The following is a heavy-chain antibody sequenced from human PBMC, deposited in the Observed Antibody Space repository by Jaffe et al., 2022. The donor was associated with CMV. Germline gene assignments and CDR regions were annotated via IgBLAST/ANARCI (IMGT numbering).Heavy chain of an antibody. J-gene: IGHJ6*02. V-gene: IGHV3-30*18. CDR1: GFTFSNYN. Sequence: QVQLVESGGGVVQPGRSLRLSCAASGFTFSNYNMHWVRQAPGKGLEWVALISYDGSNEYYAGSVKGRFSISRDNSKNTLYLQMNSLRAEDTAVYYCAKVLSSNYEQIYHYGMDVWGRGTTVTVSS. CDR3: AKVLSSNYEQIYHYGMDV. CDR2: ISYDGSNE. D-gene: IGHD4-4*01.